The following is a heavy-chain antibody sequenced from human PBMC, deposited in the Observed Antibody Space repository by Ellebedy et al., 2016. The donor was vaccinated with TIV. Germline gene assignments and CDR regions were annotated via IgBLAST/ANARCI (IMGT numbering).Heavy chain of an antibody. CDR3: AKGGRVQITDV. J-gene: IGHJ6*02. Sequence: PGGSLRLSCGASGLTFSIYAMTRVRQAPGKGLEWVSTIESNGVTTYYAESVKGRLTIPRDNSNKRLFLQMNSLRADDTAVYYCAKGGRVQITDVWGQGTTVTVSS. CDR2: IESNGVTT. CDR1: GLTFSIYA. V-gene: IGHV3-23*05. D-gene: IGHD1-1*01.